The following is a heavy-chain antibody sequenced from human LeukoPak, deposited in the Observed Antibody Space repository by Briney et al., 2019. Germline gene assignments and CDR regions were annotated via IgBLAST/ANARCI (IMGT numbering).Heavy chain of an antibody. V-gene: IGHV3-48*03. CDR1: GFTFSSYE. J-gene: IGHJ4*02. D-gene: IGHD1-26*01. Sequence: GGSLRLSCAASGFTFSSYEMNWVRQAPGKGLEWVSYISSSGSIIYYGDSVKGRFTISRDNAKNSLYLQMNSLRAEDTAVYYCAKGRIVKLDYWGRGTLVTVSS. CDR2: ISSSGSII. CDR3: AKGRIVKLDY.